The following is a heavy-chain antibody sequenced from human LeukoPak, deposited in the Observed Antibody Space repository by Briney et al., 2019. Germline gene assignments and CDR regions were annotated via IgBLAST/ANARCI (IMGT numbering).Heavy chain of an antibody. CDR1: DFAFRNFA. V-gene: IGHV3-23*01. D-gene: IGHD3-22*01. CDR2: VSGSGVST. CDR3: TTDITIQIWLLGFPS. J-gene: IGHJ1*01. Sequence: GGSLRLSCGASDFAFRNFAMSWVRQAPGKGLEWFSVVSGSGVSTDNADSVKGRFTSSRADSKDTLYLQMHHLSADDTALYHCTTDITIQIWLLGFPSWGQGTLLTVPS.